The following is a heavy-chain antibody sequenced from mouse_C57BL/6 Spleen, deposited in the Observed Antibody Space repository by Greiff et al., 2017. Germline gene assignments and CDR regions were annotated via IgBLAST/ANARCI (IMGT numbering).Heavy chain of an antibody. CDR3: TSGYYYGSSYAMDY. CDR1: GYTFTSYW. D-gene: IGHD1-1*01. Sequence: EVQLQQSGTVLARPGASVKMSCKTSGYTFTSYWMHWVKQRPGQGLAWIGDIYPGNSDTSYNQKFKGKAKLTAVTSASTAYMELSSLTNEDSAVYYCTSGYYYGSSYAMDYWGQGTSVTVSS. V-gene: IGHV1-5*01. CDR2: IYPGNSDT. J-gene: IGHJ4*01.